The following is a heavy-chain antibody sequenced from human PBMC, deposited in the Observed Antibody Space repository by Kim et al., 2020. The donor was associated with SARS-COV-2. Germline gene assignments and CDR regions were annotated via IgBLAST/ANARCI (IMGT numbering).Heavy chain of an antibody. V-gene: IGHV2-70*11. Sequence: SGPTLVNPTQTLTLTCSFSGFSLTTRGMCVSWIRQPPGKALEWLARIDWDNDKYYRKSLKTRLTISKDTSKNQVVLTMNNVDPVDTATYYCARTHNAGGGTTVTASKAYWFDPWGQGTLVTVSS. J-gene: IGHJ5*02. CDR3: ARTHNAGGGTTVTASKAYWFDP. CDR1: GFSLTTRGMC. CDR2: IDWDNDK. D-gene: IGHD4-17*01.